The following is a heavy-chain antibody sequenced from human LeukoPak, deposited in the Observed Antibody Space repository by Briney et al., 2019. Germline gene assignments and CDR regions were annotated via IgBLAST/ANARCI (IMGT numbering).Heavy chain of an antibody. Sequence: ASVKVSCKASGYTFSSYAMNWVRQAPGQGLEWMGWISTYNGNTNYAQKLQGRVTMTTDTSTSTAYMELRSLRSDDTAVYYCARAGFEGYFDYWGQGTLVTVSS. V-gene: IGHV1-18*01. J-gene: IGHJ4*01. CDR3: ARAGFEGYFDY. CDR2: ISTYNGNT. CDR1: GYTFSSYA.